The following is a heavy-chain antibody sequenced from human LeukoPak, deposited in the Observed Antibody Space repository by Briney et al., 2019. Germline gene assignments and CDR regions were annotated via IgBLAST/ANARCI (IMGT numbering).Heavy chain of an antibody. CDR2: IRSGGST. CDR3: AREGPGRTAYNDGLDV. CDR1: GFTVSSSY. Sequence: GGSLRLSCAASGFTVSSSYMTWVGQAPGKGLEWVSVIRSGGSTVYADSVKGRFTISRDNSKNTLYLQLNSLRAEDTAVYYCAREGPGRTAYNDGLDVWGQGTMVTVSS. V-gene: IGHV3-53*01. D-gene: IGHD3-16*01. J-gene: IGHJ3*01.